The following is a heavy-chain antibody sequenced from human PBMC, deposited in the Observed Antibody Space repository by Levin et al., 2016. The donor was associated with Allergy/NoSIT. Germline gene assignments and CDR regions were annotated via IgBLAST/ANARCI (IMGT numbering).Heavy chain of an antibody. V-gene: IGHV3-11*05. J-gene: IGHJ6*02. Sequence: WIRQPPGKGLEWVSYISSSSSYTNYADSVKGRFTISRDNAKNSLYLQMNSLRAEDTAVYYCARGGPPGYYYYGMDVWGQGTTVTVSS. CDR2: ISSSSSYT. CDR3: ARGGPPGYYYYGMDV.